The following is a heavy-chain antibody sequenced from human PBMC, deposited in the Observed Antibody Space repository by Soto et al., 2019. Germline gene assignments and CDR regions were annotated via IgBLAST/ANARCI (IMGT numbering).Heavy chain of an antibody. Sequence: QVQLVQSGAEVKKPGSSVKVSCEASGGTFSGHAISWVRQAPGQGPEWMGGLIPLFGTTQHAQNFQDRLTITADKYRSTAYMELTSRRFVDTAIHYFGRGSNWGYRFDSWGQGTLVTVSS. D-gene: IGHD7-27*01. CDR1: GGTFSGHA. J-gene: IGHJ4*02. CDR2: LIPLFGTT. CDR3: GRGSNWGYRFDS. V-gene: IGHV1-69*06.